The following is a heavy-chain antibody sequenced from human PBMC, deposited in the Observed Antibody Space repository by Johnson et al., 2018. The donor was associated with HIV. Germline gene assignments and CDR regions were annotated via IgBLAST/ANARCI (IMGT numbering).Heavy chain of an antibody. CDR3: AKEGTLWFGELYDAFDI. CDR1: GFTVSSNY. Sequence: VQLMESGGGLVKPGGSLRLSCAASGFTVSSNYMSWVRQAPAKGLEWVSVIYSGGSTYYANSVKGRFTISRDSSNNTLYLQMNSLRAEDTAVYYCAKEGTLWFGELYDAFDIWGQGTMVTVSS. J-gene: IGHJ3*02. V-gene: IGHV3-66*01. CDR2: IYSGGST. D-gene: IGHD3-10*01.